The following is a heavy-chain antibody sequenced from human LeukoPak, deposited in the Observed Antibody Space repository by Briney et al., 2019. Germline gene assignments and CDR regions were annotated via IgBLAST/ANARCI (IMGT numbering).Heavy chain of an antibody. CDR2: ISSSSYI. CDR3: ARARGSLYDILTGYYNLDY. D-gene: IGHD3-9*01. CDR1: GFTFSSYS. Sequence: GGSLRLSCAASGFTFSSYSMNWVRQAPGKGLEWVSSISSSSYIYYADSVKGRFTISRDNAKNSLYLQMNSLRAEDKAVYCCARARGSLYDILTGYYNLDYWGQGTLVSVSS. V-gene: IGHV3-21*01. J-gene: IGHJ4*01.